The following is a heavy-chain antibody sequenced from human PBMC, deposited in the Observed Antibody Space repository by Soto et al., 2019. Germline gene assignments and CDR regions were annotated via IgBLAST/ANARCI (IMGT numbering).Heavy chain of an antibody. CDR3: ARVFGSKRSLFDY. Sequence: QLQLQESGPGLVKPSETLSLTCTVSGGSISSSSYYWGWIRQPPGKGLEWIGSIYYSGSTYYNPSLKSRVTISVDTSKNQFSLKLSSVTAADTAVYYCARVFGSKRSLFDYWGQGTLVTVSS. V-gene: IGHV4-39*01. D-gene: IGHD3-10*02. J-gene: IGHJ4*02. CDR2: IYYSGST. CDR1: GGSISSSSYY.